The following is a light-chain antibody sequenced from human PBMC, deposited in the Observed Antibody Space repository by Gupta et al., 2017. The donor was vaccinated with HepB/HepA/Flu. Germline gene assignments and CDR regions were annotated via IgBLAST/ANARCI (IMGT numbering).Light chain of an antibody. CDR1: QSVSTF. J-gene: IGKJ1*01. CDR2: DAS. CDR3: QQRSNWPRS. Sequence: EIVLTQSPATLSLFPGERATLSCRASQSVSTFLAWYQQKPGQAPRLLIYDASNRVTGIPARFSGSGSGTDFTLTISSLEPEDFAVYFCQQRSNWPRSFGQGTKVEIK. V-gene: IGKV3-11*01.